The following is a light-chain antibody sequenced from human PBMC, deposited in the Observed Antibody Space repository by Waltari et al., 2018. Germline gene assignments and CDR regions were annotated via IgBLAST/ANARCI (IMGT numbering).Light chain of an antibody. CDR2: GAS. V-gene: IGKV3-15*01. CDR1: QSVSSN. J-gene: IGKJ1*01. CDR3: QQYNNWPPWT. Sequence: EIVMTPSPATLAVSPGARATLYCRASQSVSSNLAWYQQKHAQAPTLLIYGASTSATGIPARFSGSGSGTAFTLTISSLQSEDFAVYYCQQYNNWPPWTFGQGTKVEIK.